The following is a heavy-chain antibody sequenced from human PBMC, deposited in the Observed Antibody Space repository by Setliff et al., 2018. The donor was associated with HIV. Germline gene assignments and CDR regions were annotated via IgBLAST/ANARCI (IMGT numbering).Heavy chain of an antibody. CDR3: AKDGAITGTTYPDS. V-gene: IGHV3-43D*04. J-gene: IGHJ4*02. Sequence: GGSLRLSCAASGFTFDDYAMHWVRQTPGKGLEWVSLISWSGGNTFYADSVEGRFTISRDNRKNSLFLQMNSLRTEDTAFYYCAKDGAITGTTYPDSWGQGTLVTVSS. CDR1: GFTFDDYA. CDR2: ISWSGGNT. D-gene: IGHD1-7*01.